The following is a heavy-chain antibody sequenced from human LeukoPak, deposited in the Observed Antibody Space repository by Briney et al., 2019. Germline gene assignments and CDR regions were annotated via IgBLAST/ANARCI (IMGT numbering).Heavy chain of an antibody. J-gene: IGHJ3*02. Sequence: SGPTLVNPTQPLTLTCTFSGFSLSTSGVGVGWIRQPPGKALEWLALIYWNDDKRYSPSLKSRLTITKDTSKNQVVLTMTNMDPVDTATYYCAHSPGIAAAATDAFDIWGQGTMVTVSS. D-gene: IGHD6-13*01. CDR1: GFSLSTSGVG. CDR2: IYWNDDK. V-gene: IGHV2-5*01. CDR3: AHSPGIAAAATDAFDI.